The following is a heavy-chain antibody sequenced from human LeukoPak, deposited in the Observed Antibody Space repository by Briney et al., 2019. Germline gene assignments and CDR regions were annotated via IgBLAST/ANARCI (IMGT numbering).Heavy chain of an antibody. V-gene: IGHV1-2*04. J-gene: IGHJ4*02. CDR1: GYTVTSYY. CDR3: ARGDRDIVLMVYAMDY. D-gene: IGHD2-8*01. Sequence: ASVRVSCKASGYTVTSYYMHWVRQAPGQGLEWMGWINPNSGGTSYAQKFQGWVTMTRDTSISTAYMELSRLRSDDTAVYYCARGDRDIVLMVYAMDYWGQGTLVTVSS. CDR2: INPNSGGT.